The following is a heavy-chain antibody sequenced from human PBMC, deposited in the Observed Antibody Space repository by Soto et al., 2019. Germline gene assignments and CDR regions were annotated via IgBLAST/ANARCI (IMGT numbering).Heavy chain of an antibody. D-gene: IGHD7-27*01. CDR2: MSYSRST. Sequence: QLQLQESGPGLVKPSETLSLTCFVSGGSIGSNNYYWGWIRQPPGKGLEWIGSMSYSRSTYYNPSLTSRVTTSVDTSKNQFSLKLTSVTAADTAVDYCASHGRPTNWGGGDFDYWGQGPLVTVSS. CDR3: ASHGRPTNWGGGDFDY. CDR1: GGSIGSNNYY. V-gene: IGHV4-39*01. J-gene: IGHJ4*02.